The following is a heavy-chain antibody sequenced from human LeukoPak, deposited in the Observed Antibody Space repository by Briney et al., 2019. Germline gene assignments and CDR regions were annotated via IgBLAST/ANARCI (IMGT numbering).Heavy chain of an antibody. CDR1: VGSISSYY. CDR2: IYTSGST. D-gene: IGHD6-6*01. CDR3: ARESYSSSYLLDF. J-gene: IGHJ4*02. Sequence: SETLSLTCTVSVGSISSYYWSWIRQPAGKGLEWIGRIYTSGSTNYNPSLKSRVTMSVDTSKNQISLKVNSVTAADTAVYYCARESYSSSYLLDFWGQGTVATVSS. V-gene: IGHV4-4*07.